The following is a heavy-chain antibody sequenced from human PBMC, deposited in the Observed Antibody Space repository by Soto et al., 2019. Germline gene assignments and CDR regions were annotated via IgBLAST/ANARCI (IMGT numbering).Heavy chain of an antibody. CDR1: GFTFRNYW. D-gene: IGHD2-15*01. Sequence: EEQLVESGGDLVQPGGSLTLSCAVSGFTFRNYWMHWVRQAPGEGLAWVSQINGDGRCATYADSVRGRFTISRDNAKNTLYLQMNSLSAEDRAVYYCIRGGGLYGLDVWGQGTSVTVS. CDR2: INGDGRCA. CDR3: IRGGGLYGLDV. J-gene: IGHJ6*02. V-gene: IGHV3-74*01.